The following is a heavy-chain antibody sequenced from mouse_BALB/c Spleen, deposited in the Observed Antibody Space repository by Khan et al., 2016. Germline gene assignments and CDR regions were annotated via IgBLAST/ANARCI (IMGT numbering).Heavy chain of an antibody. V-gene: IGHV10-1*02. CDR1: GFTFNTYA. J-gene: IGHJ1*01. CDR3: VRQNLRWYFDV. CDR2: IRTKSNNLST. D-gene: IGHD1-1*01. Sequence: EVQLVESGGGLVQPKGSLKLSCAASGFTFNTYAMDWVRQAPGKGLEWVARIRTKSNNLSTYYADSVKDRFTISRDDSQSMLYRQMNNLKTEDTAMYYCVRQNLRWYFDVWGAGTTVTVSS.